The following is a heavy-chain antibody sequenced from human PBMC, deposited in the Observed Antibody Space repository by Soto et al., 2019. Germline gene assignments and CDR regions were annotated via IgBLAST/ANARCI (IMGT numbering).Heavy chain of an antibody. CDR3: ATDVGPLGPLFDY. V-gene: IGHV3-74*03. CDR1: GFAFSVYW. J-gene: IGHJ4*02. CDR2: IKSDGSGT. Sequence: PGGSLRLSCAASGFAFSVYWMHWVRQAPGKGLERVSRIKSDGSGTTYADSVRGRFGVSRDNSGDTLFLHMHDLRADDTAVYFCATDVGPLGPLFDYWGQGTLVTVSS. D-gene: IGHD1-26*01.